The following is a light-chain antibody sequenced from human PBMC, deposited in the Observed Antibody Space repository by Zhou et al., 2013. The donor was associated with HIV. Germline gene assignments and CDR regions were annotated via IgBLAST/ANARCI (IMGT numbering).Light chain of an antibody. J-gene: IGKJ2*01. CDR3: QQCNSYPYT. CDR1: QSSSTW. Sequence: DIQMTQSPSTLSASVGDRVTITCRASQSSSTWLAWYQQKPGKAPKLLIYKASTLESGVPSRFSGSGSGTEFTLTISSLQPDDFGTYYCQQCNSYPYTFGQGTKLEIK. CDR2: KAS. V-gene: IGKV1-5*03.